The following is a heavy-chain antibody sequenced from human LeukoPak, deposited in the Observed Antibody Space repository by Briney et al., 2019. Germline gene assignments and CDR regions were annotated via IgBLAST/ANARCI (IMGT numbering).Heavy chain of an antibody. CDR2: IIGSGGST. CDR1: GFTFSHYA. Sequence: GRSLRLSCAASGFTFSHYAMGWVRQAPGKGLEWVSGIIGSGGSTYYADSVKGRFTIFRDNSKTTVYLQMNSLKADDTAVYYCVKEGPRVHFDYWGQGTLVTVSS. CDR3: VKEGPRVHFDY. J-gene: IGHJ4*02. V-gene: IGHV3-23*01.